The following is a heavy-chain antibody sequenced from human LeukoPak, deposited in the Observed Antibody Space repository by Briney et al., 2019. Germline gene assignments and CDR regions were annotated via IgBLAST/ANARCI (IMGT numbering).Heavy chain of an antibody. V-gene: IGHV3-21*01. D-gene: IGHD2-2*02. CDR2: ISSSGSYI. CDR3: AREGPGGLPAAIPY. CDR1: GFTFSSYS. J-gene: IGHJ4*02. Sequence: GGSLRLSCAASGFTFSSYSMNWVRQAPGKGLEWVSSISSSGSYIYYADSVKGRFTISRDNAKNSLYLQMNSLRAEDTAVYYCAREGPGGLPAAIPYWGQGTLVTVSS.